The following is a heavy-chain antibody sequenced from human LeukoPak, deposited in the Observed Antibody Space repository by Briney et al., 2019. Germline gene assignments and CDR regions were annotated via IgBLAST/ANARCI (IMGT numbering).Heavy chain of an antibody. CDR3: ATRGY. CDR2: IYTSAST. V-gene: IGHV4-4*07. Sequence: SETLSLTCTVSGGSISNYYWSWIRQPAGKGLEWIGRIYTSASTNYNPSLKSRVTLSVDASKNQFSLRLSSLTAADTAVYYCATRGYWGQGTLVTVSS. J-gene: IGHJ4*02. CDR1: GGSISNYY. D-gene: IGHD3-10*01.